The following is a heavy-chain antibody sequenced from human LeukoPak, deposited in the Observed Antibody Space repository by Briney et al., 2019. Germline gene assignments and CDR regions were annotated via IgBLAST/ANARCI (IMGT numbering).Heavy chain of an antibody. CDR3: ARDGIDYCSGGSCYSYYDY. CDR1: GGSVSSYY. J-gene: IGHJ4*02. CDR2: IYTSGST. D-gene: IGHD2-15*01. V-gene: IGHV4-4*07. Sequence: SETLSLTCTVSGGSVSSYYWSWIRQPAGKGLEWIGRIYTSGSTNYNPSLKSRVTMSVDTSKNQFSLKLSSVTAADTAVYYCARDGIDYCSGGSCYSYYDYWGQGTLVTVSS.